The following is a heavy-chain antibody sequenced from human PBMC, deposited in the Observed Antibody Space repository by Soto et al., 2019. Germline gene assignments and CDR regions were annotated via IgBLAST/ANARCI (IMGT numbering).Heavy chain of an antibody. Sequence: GGSLRLSCAASGFTVSSNYMSWVRQAPGKGLEWVSVIYSGGSTYYADSVKGRFTISRDNSKNTLYLQMNSLRAEDTAVYYCARGSGVWFGELFKRDYYYYYMDVWGKGTTVTVSS. CDR3: ARGSGVWFGELFKRDYYYYYMDV. CDR2: IYSGGST. D-gene: IGHD3-10*01. J-gene: IGHJ6*03. V-gene: IGHV3-66*01. CDR1: GFTVSSNY.